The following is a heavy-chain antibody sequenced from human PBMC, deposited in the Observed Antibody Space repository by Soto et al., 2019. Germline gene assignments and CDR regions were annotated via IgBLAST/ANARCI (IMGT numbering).Heavy chain of an antibody. CDR2: ISYDGSNK. CDR1: GFPFSSYG. V-gene: IGHV3-30*18. J-gene: IGHJ4*02. D-gene: IGHD6-13*01. Sequence: PGGSLRLSCSASGFPFSSYGMHWVRPDPGKGLEWVAVISYDGSNKYYADSVKGRFTISRDNSKNTLYLQMNSLRAEDTAVYYCAKDTAAAGTGLFDYWGQGTLVTVSS. CDR3: AKDTAAAGTGLFDY.